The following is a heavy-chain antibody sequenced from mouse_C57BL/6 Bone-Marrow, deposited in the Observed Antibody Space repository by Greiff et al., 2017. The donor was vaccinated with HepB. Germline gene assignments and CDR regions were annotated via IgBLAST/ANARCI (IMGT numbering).Heavy chain of an antibody. J-gene: IGHJ3*01. D-gene: IGHD1-1*01. CDR2: INPNNGGT. CDR3: ARGNYYGSRTTY. Sequence: VQLQQSGPELVKPGASVKISCKASGYTFTDYYMNWVKQSHGKSLEWIGDINPNNGGTSYNQKFKGKATLTVDKSSSTAYMELRSLTSEDSAVYYGARGNYYGSRTTYWGQGTLVTVSA. CDR1: GYTFTDYY. V-gene: IGHV1-26*01.